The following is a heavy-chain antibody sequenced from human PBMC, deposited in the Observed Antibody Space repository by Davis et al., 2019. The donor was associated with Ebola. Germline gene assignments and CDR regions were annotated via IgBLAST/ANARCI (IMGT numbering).Heavy chain of an antibody. Sequence: PGGSLRLSCAASGFTFSTYAMSWVRQAPGKGLEWVSTISGSGSSTYYADSVKGRFTIYRDNSKNTLYLQMNGLRAEDTAVYYCAKHPPSNNGFWIGFYPTFDYWGQGTLVTVSS. CDR2: ISGSGSST. J-gene: IGHJ4*02. CDR3: AKHPPSNNGFWIGFYPTFDY. CDR1: GFTFSTYA. V-gene: IGHV3-23*01. D-gene: IGHD3-3*01.